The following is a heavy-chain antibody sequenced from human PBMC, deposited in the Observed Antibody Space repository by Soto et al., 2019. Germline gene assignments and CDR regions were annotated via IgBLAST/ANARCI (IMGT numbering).Heavy chain of an antibody. J-gene: IGHJ6*02. Sequence: EVQLVESGGGLVQPGGSLKLSCATSGFTFSGSARHWVRQASGKGLEWIGRIKNKANNYATAYAASVKDRFTISRDDSKTAYLQMNSLKTEDTAVYYCSRGVWFGVDYGVDVWGQGTTVTVSS. V-gene: IGHV3-73*02. D-gene: IGHD3-10*01. CDR3: SRGVWFGVDYGVDV. CDR2: IKNKANNYAT. CDR1: GFTFSGSA.